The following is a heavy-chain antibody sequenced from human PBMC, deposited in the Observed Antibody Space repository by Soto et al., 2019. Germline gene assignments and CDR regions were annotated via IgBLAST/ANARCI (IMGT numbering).Heavy chain of an antibody. V-gene: IGHV1-18*01. J-gene: IGHJ4*02. CDR3: ARNGYDYIWGSYPFEFGFDY. Sequence: ASVTVSCKASVYTFTSYGISWVRPAPGQGLEWMGWISAYNGNTNYAQKLQGRVTMTTDTSTSTAYMELRSLRSDDTAVYYCARNGYDYIWGSYPFEFGFDYWGQGTLVTVSS. D-gene: IGHD3-16*02. CDR1: VYTFTSYG. CDR2: ISAYNGNT.